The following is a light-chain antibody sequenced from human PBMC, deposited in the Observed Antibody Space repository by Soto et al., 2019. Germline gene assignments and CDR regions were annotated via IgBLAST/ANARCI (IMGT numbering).Light chain of an antibody. V-gene: IGKV1-39*01. Sequence: IHMTQSPSSRSASVGDRVTITCRASQRITTYLNWYQQKPGKAPKLLISTAATLQGGVPSRFSGSGSGTDFTLTITTLQPEHFATYFCQQSYSTPYTFGQGTKLEIK. J-gene: IGKJ2*01. CDR1: QRITTY. CDR2: TAA. CDR3: QQSYSTPYT.